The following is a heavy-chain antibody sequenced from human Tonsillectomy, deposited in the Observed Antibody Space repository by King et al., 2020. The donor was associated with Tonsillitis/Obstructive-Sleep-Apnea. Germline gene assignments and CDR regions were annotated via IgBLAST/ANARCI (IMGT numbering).Heavy chain of an antibody. CDR2: ISGYNGNT. J-gene: IGHJ4*02. CDR1: GYTFSSYG. Sequence: QLVQSGAEVKKPGASVKVSCKASGYTFSSYGISWVRQAPGQGLEWMGWISGYNGNTDYEQKFEGRVSMTTDTSTSTAYMELGSLRSDDTAVYYCARTYCSGGSCYFPYYFDYWGQGTLVTVSS. CDR3: ARTYCSGGSCYFPYYFDY. V-gene: IGHV1-18*01. D-gene: IGHD2-15*01.